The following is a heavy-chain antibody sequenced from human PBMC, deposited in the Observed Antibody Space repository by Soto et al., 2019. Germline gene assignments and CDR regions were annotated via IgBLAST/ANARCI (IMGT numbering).Heavy chain of an antibody. CDR1: GFTFSNYV. CDR3: ARGGILWSGEVISNGFDL. Sequence: QVQLVESGGGVVQPGRSLRLSCAASGFTFSNYVIHWVRQAPGKGLEWVAGLSYDGRNQYYSDFMKGRLTISRDNSRNTLYLEMHSLRVEDSALYRCARGGILWSGEVISNGFDLWGQGTWVTVSS. D-gene: IGHD3-10*01. J-gene: IGHJ3*01. V-gene: IGHV3-30*03. CDR2: LSYDGRNQ.